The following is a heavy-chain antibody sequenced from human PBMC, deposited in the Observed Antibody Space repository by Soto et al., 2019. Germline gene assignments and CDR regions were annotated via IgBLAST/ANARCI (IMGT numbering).Heavy chain of an antibody. CDR3: ARIHPGYSGYDLSRASY. V-gene: IGHV4-39*01. CDR2: IYYSGST. D-gene: IGHD5-12*01. J-gene: IGHJ4*02. CDR1: GGSISSSSYH. Sequence: ETLSLTCTVSGGSISSSSYHWGWIRQPPGKGLEWIGSIYYSGSTYYNPSLKSRVTISVDTSKNQFSLKLSSVTAADTAVYYCARIHPGYSGYDLSRASYWGQGTLVTVSS.